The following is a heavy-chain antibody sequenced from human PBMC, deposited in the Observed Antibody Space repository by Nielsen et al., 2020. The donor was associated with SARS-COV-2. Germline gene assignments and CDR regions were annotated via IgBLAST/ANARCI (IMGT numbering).Heavy chain of an antibody. Sequence: SETLSLTCAVYGGSFSGYYWSWIRQPPGKGLEWIGEINHSGSTNYNPSLKSRVTISVDTSKNQFSLKLSSVTAADTAVYYCARSADYYFDYWGQGTLVTVSS. D-gene: IGHD3/OR15-3a*01. CDR3: ARSADYYFDY. CDR1: GGSFSGYY. V-gene: IGHV4-34*01. J-gene: IGHJ4*02. CDR2: INHSGST.